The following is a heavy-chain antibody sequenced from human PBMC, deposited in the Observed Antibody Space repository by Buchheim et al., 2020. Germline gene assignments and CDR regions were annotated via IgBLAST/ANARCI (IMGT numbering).Heavy chain of an antibody. CDR3: ARGNGDISSFDY. J-gene: IGHJ4*02. D-gene: IGHD1-1*01. Sequence: QVQLQESGPGLVKPSETLSLTCTVSGGSISSYYWSWIRQPPGKGLEWIGYIYYSGSTNYNPSLKSRVTISVDTSKNQFSLKLSSVTAADTAVYYCARGNGDISSFDYWGQGTL. CDR2: IYYSGST. V-gene: IGHV4-59*08. CDR1: GGSISSYY.